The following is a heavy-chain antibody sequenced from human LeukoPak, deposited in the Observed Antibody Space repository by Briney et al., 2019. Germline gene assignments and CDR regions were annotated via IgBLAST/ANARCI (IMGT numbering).Heavy chain of an antibody. D-gene: IGHD5-18*01. V-gene: IGHV3-66*01. CDR2: IYSGGST. Sequence: GGSLRLSCAASGFAVSSNYMSWVRQGPGKGPQWVSVIYSGGSTYYADSAKDRFIISRDNSKNTLYLQMNSLRAEDTAVYYCARGGYSYAHGWFDPWGQGTLVTVSS. CDR3: ARGGYSYAHGWFDP. CDR1: GFAVSSNY. J-gene: IGHJ5*02.